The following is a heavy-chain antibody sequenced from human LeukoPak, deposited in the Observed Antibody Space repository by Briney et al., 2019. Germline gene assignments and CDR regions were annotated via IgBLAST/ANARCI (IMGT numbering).Heavy chain of an antibody. CDR3: ARAGYCSSTSCYHDAFDI. CDR2: IYYSGST. V-gene: IGHV4-59*01. J-gene: IGHJ3*02. Sequence: PSETLSLTCTVSGGSICSYYWSWIRQPPGKGLEWIGYIYYSGSTNYNPSLKSRVTISVDTPKNQFSLKLSSVTAADTAVYYCARAGYCSSTSCYHDAFDIWGQGTMVTVSS. D-gene: IGHD2-2*01. CDR1: GGSICSYY.